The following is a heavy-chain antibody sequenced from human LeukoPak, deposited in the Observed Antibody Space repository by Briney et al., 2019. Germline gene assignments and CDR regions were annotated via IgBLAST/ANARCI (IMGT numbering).Heavy chain of an antibody. CDR3: TRCSGGSCNEDY. J-gene: IGHJ4*02. CDR2: IRSKANSYAT. D-gene: IGHD2-15*01. CDR1: GFTFSSSA. V-gene: IGHV3-73*01. Sequence: PGGSLRLSCAASGFTFSSSAMHWVRQASGKGLEWVGRIRSKANSYATAYAASVKGRFTISRDDSKNTAYLQMNSLKTEDTAVYYCTRCSGGSCNEDYWGQGTLVIVSS.